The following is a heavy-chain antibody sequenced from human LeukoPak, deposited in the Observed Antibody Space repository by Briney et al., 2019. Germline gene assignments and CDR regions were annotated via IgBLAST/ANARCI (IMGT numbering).Heavy chain of an antibody. Sequence: GGSLRLSCAASGFAFSNSWMSWVRQTPGKGLEWVANIKEDGSEKYYVDSVKGRFTISRDNAENSLYLRMNSLRVEDTAVYHCARDPYNRGLGAFDIWGQGTMVTVSS. CDR3: ARDPYNRGLGAFDI. CDR1: GFAFSNSW. V-gene: IGHV3-7*04. D-gene: IGHD1-1*01. J-gene: IGHJ3*02. CDR2: IKEDGSEK.